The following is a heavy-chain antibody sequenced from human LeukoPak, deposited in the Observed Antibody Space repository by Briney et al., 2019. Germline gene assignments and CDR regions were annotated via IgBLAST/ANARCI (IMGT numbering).Heavy chain of an antibody. D-gene: IGHD2-2*01. J-gene: IGHJ6*03. V-gene: IGHV4-61*02. Sequence: SETLSLTCTVSGGSISSGSYYWSWIRQPAGKGLEWIGRIYTSGSTNYNPSLKSRFTISVDTSKNQFSLKLSSVTVADTAVYYYARVVSAAPYYYYYYMDVWGKGTTVTVSS. CDR2: IYTSGST. CDR3: ARVVSAAPYYYYYYMDV. CDR1: GGSISSGSYY.